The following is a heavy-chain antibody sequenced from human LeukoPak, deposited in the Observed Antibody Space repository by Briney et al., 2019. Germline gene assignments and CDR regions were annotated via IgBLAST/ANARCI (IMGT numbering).Heavy chain of an antibody. V-gene: IGHV1-2*02. J-gene: IGHJ6*03. D-gene: IGHD3-10*01. CDR2: INPNSGGT. CDR1: GYTFTGYY. CDR3: ARVFPPSNYYGSGSVNYYMDV. Sequence: GASVKVSCKASGYTFTGYYMHWVRQAPGQGLEWMGWINPNSGGTNYAQKFQGRVTMTRDTSISTAYMELSRLRSDDTAVYYCARVFPPSNYYGSGSVNYYMDVWGKGTTVTVSS.